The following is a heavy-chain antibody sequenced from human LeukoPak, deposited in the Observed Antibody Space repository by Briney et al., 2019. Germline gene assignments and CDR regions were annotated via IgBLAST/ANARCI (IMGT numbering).Heavy chain of an antibody. J-gene: IGHJ3*02. CDR2: ISSSSSTI. V-gene: IGHV3-48*02. D-gene: IGHD3-22*01. Sequence: PAGGSLRLSCAASGFTFSSYSMNWVRQAPGKGLEWVSYISSSSSTIYYADSVKGRFTISRDNAKNSLYLQMNSLRDEDTAVYYCARDPAYYYDSSGYYPPGAFDIWGQGTMVTVSS. CDR1: GFTFSSYS. CDR3: ARDPAYYYDSSGYYPPGAFDI.